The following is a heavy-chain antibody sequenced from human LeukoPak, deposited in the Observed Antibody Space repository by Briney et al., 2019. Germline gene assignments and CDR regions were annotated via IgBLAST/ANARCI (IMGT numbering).Heavy chain of an antibody. Sequence: GRSLRLSCAVSGFTFSTYAMHWVRQAPGEGLEWVSVISYDGSNKYYADSVKGRFTISRDNAKNSLYLQMNSLRVEDTAVYYCAREVEESGGFDPWGQGTLVTVSS. V-gene: IGHV3-30-3*01. CDR1: GFTFSTYA. CDR3: AREVEESGGFDP. D-gene: IGHD5-24*01. J-gene: IGHJ5*02. CDR2: ISYDGSNK.